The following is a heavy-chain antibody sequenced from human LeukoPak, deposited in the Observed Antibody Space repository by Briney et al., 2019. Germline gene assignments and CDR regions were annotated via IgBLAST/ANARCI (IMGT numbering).Heavy chain of an antibody. D-gene: IGHD3-3*01. J-gene: IGHJ4*02. CDR3: ARKVRFLELLLVAPLDY. V-gene: IGHV3-20*04. CDR1: GFTFDEYG. Sequence: PGGSLRLSCAASGFTFDEYGMSWVRQAPGKGLEWVSGINWNGDSTGYADSVKGRFTISGDNAKNSLYLQMNSLRADDTAFYYCARKVRFLELLLVAPLDYWGQGSLVTVSS. CDR2: INWNGDST.